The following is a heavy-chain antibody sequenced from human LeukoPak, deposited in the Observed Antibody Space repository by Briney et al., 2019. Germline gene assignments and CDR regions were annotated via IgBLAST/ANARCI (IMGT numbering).Heavy chain of an antibody. Sequence: GGSLRLSCAASGFTFSSCGMHWVRQAPGKGLEWVAVISYDGSNKYYADSVKGRFTISRDNSKNTLYLQMNSLRAEDTAVYYCAKDRMYPHWGQGTLVTVSS. V-gene: IGHV3-30*18. CDR1: GFTFSSCG. J-gene: IGHJ4*02. D-gene: IGHD2-2*01. CDR2: ISYDGSNK. CDR3: AKDRMYPH.